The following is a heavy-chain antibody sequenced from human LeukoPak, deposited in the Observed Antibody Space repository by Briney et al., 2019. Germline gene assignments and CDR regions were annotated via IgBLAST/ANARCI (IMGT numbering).Heavy chain of an antibody. J-gene: IGHJ4*02. CDR1: GGSISSYY. Sequence: PETLSLTCTVSGGSISSYYWSWIRQPPGKGLEWIGYICYSGSTNYNPSLKSRVTISVDTSKNQFSLKLTSVTAADTAVYYCARREHDYGGNSFDHWGQGTLVTVSS. CDR2: ICYSGST. CDR3: ARREHDYGGNSFDH. V-gene: IGHV4-59*01. D-gene: IGHD4-23*01.